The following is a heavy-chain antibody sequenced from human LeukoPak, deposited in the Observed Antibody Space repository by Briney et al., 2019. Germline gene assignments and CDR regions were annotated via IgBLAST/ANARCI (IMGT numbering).Heavy chain of an antibody. CDR2: INTKSGAT. CDR1: GYTFSYYL. V-gene: IGHV1-2*02. CDR3: ARDRQGDGFAYFDF. Sequence: ASVKVSCKSSGYTFSYYLMHWVRQAPGQGLEWMGLINTKSGATSSAQKFQGRVTMTRVTSISTAYMDLTTLTSDDTAVYFCARDRQGDGFAYFDFWGQETLATVSS. J-gene: IGHJ4*02. D-gene: IGHD5-24*01.